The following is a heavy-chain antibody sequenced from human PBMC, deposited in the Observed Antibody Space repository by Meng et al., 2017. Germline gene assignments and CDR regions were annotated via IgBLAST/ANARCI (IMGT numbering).Heavy chain of an antibody. CDR3: ARDLIGYGDYDRRLVAFDI. CDR1: GFTFSSYA. J-gene: IGHJ3*02. D-gene: IGHD4-17*01. V-gene: IGHV3-23*01. CDR2: ISGSGEST. Sequence: GESLKISCAASGFTFSSYAMSWVRQAPGKGLEWVSGISGSGESTSYADSVKGRFTISRDNSKNTLYLQMNSLRAEDTAVYYCARDLIGYGDYDRRLVAFDIWGQGTMVTVSS.